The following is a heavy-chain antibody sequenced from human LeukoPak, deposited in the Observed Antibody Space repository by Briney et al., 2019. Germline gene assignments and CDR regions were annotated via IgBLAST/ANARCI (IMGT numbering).Heavy chain of an antibody. D-gene: IGHD3-10*01. V-gene: IGHV3-21*01. CDR1: GFTFSTYS. CDR2: ISDNSYWI. Sequence: GGSLRLSCAAAGFTFSTYSMSWVRQAAGKGLEWVSSISDNSYWIYYAASGEGRFIISRDNVQNSLYLQMNNLRAEDTAVYYCARALWFGETVYYYYMDVWGKGTTVTVSS. CDR3: ARALWFGETVYYYYMDV. J-gene: IGHJ6*03.